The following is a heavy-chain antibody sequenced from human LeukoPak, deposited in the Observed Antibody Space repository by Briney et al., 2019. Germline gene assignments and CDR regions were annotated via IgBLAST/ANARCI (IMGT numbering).Heavy chain of an antibody. CDR3: AKRGVVIRVILVGFHKEAYYFDS. CDR2: MSYDGSHQ. D-gene: IGHD3-22*01. V-gene: IGHV3-30*07. CDR1: GFTFSNYA. Sequence: GRSLRLSCAASGFTFSNYAMHWVRQAPGKGLEWVALMSYDGSHQYYADSVKGRFTISRDNPKDTLYLQMNGLRAEDTAVYFCAKRGVVIRVILVGFHKEAYYFDSWGQGALVTVSS. J-gene: IGHJ4*02.